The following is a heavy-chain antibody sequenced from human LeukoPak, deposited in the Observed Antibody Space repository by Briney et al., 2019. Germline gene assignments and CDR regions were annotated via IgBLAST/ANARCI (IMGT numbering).Heavy chain of an antibody. CDR3: ARDRSYGAFDY. D-gene: IGHD5-18*01. J-gene: IGHJ4*02. CDR2: ISSSSSYI. Sequence: GGSLRLSCAASGFTFSSYSMNWVRQAPGKGLEWVSSISSSSSYIYYADSVKGRFTISRVNAKNSLYLQMNSLRAEDTAFYHCARDRSYGAFDYWGQGTLVTVSS. V-gene: IGHV3-21*04. CDR1: GFTFSSYS.